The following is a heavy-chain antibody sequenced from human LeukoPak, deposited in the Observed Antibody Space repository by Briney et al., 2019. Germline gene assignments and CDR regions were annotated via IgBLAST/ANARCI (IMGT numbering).Heavy chain of an antibody. Sequence: ASVKVSCKASGYTFTSYGISWVRQAPGQGLEWMGIINPSGGSTSYAQKFQGRVTMTRDTSTSTVYMELSSLRSEDTAVYYCARPQRFYSSSLHYFDYWGQGTLVTVSS. CDR2: INPSGGST. J-gene: IGHJ4*02. V-gene: IGHV1-46*01. D-gene: IGHD6-13*01. CDR1: GYTFTSYG. CDR3: ARPQRFYSSSLHYFDY.